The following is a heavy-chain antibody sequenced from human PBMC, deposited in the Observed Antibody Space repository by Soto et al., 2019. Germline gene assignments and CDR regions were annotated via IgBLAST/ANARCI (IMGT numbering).Heavy chain of an antibody. D-gene: IGHD2-15*01. CDR3: ARVSVVVVAAIPNPSDFDY. CDR1: GGSIRSYY. Sequence: PSETLSLTCTVSGGSIRSYYWSWIRQPPGKGLEWIGDINHSGSTNYNPSLKSRVTISVDTSKNQFSLKLSSVTAADTAVYYCARVSVVVVAAIPNPSDFDYWGQGTLVTVSS. V-gene: IGHV4-59*12. CDR2: INHSGST. J-gene: IGHJ4*02.